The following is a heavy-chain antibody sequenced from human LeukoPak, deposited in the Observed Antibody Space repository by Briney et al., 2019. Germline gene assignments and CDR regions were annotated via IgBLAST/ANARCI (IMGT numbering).Heavy chain of an antibody. D-gene: IGHD2-15*01. Sequence: PSETLSLTCTVSGGPISSGGYYWSWIRQHPGKGLEWIGYIYYSGSTYYNPSLKSRVTISVDTSKNQFSLKLSSVTAADTAVYYCARDSRVAPFDYWGQGTLVTVSS. CDR3: ARDSRVAPFDY. CDR1: GGPISSGGYY. V-gene: IGHV4-31*03. CDR2: IYYSGST. J-gene: IGHJ4*02.